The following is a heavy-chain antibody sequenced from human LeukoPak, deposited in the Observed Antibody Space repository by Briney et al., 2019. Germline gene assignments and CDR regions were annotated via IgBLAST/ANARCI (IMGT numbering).Heavy chain of an antibody. CDR1: GGPVNTADYY. V-gene: IGHV4-61*08. J-gene: IGHJ3*01. Sequence: SETLSLTCTVSGGPVNTADYYWSWIRQPPGKSFEGIGYMYHTGSSIYNPSLRSRVTISVDMSKHQFSLELSSVTAADTAVYYCARDQCGSSYRHAFDLWGQGTMATVS. D-gene: IGHD1-26*01. CDR2: MYHTGSS. CDR3: ARDQCGSSYRHAFDL.